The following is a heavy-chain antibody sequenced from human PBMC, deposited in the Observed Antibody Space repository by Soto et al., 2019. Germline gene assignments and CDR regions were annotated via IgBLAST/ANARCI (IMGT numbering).Heavy chain of an antibody. J-gene: IGHJ4*02. D-gene: IGHD3-3*01. CDR2: IIPIFGTA. Sequence: ASVKVSCKASGGTFSSYAISWVRQAPGQGLEWMGGIIPIFGTANYAQKFQGRVTITADKSTSTAYMELSSLRSEDTAVYYCARDNRRDDFWSGDFDYWGQGTLVTVPS. CDR1: GGTFSSYA. CDR3: ARDNRRDDFWSGDFDY. V-gene: IGHV1-69*06.